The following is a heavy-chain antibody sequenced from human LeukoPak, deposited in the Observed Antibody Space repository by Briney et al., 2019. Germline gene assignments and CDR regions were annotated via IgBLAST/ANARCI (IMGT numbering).Heavy chain of an antibody. CDR2: ISSSSSTI. CDR3: ARDGIYYYDSSGYFPLDY. V-gene: IGHV3-48*01. D-gene: IGHD3-22*01. J-gene: IGHJ4*02. Sequence: GGSLRLSCAASGFTFSSYSMNWVRQAPGKGLEWVSYISSSSSTIYYADSVKGRFTISRDNAKNSLYLQMNSLRAEDTAVYYCARDGIYYYDSSGYFPLDYWGQGTLVTVSS. CDR1: GFTFSSYS.